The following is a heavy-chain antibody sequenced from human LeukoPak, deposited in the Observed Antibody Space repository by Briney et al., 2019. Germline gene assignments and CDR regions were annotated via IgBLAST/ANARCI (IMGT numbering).Heavy chain of an antibody. CDR2: ISSSSSYI. D-gene: IGHD6-6*01. Sequence: GGSLRLSCAASGFTFSSYSMNWVRQAPGKGLEWVSSISSSSSYIYYADSVKGRFTISRGNAKNSLYLQMNSLRAEDTAVYYCARDGPYSSSVDYWGQGTLVTVSS. V-gene: IGHV3-21*01. CDR3: ARDGPYSSSVDY. CDR1: GFTFSSYS. J-gene: IGHJ4*02.